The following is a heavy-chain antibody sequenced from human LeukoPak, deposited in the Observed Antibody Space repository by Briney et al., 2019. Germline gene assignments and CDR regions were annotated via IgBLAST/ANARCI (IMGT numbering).Heavy chain of an antibody. CDR3: ARDLTRTDTAMVIGYFDY. Sequence: GGSLRLSCAASGLTFSSYSMNWVRQAPGKGLEWVSSISSSSSYIYYADSVKGRFTISRDNAKNSLYLQMNSLRAEDTAVYYCARDLTRTDTAMVIGYFDYWSQGTLVTVSS. CDR2: ISSSSSYI. CDR1: GLTFSSYS. J-gene: IGHJ4*02. V-gene: IGHV3-21*01. D-gene: IGHD5-18*01.